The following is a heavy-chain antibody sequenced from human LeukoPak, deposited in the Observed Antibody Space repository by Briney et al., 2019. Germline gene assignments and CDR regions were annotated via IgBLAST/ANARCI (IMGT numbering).Heavy chain of an antibody. CDR3: VKRSGLYFDY. Sequence: GGSLRLSCAASGFTFSSYAIHWVRQAPGKGLQYVSGISSNGGNTYNADSVKGRFTISRDNSKNTVDLQMSSLRAEDTAVYYCVKRSGLYFDYWGQGTLVTVSS. D-gene: IGHD1-26*01. CDR1: GFTFSSYA. J-gene: IGHJ4*02. V-gene: IGHV3-64D*09. CDR2: ISSNGGNT.